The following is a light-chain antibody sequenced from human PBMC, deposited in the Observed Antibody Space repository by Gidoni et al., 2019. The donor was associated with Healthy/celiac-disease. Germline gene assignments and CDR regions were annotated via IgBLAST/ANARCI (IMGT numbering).Light chain of an antibody. J-gene: IGLJ2*01. CDR2: HDS. V-gene: IGLV3-1*01. Sequence: SYELTQPPSVSVSPGQTANITCSGDKLGDKYACWYQQKPGQSPVLVIYHDSKRPSVIPERFSGSNSGNTATLTISGTHAMDEADYYCQAWDSSTPHVVFGGGTKLTVL. CDR1: KLGDKY. CDR3: QAWDSSTPHVV.